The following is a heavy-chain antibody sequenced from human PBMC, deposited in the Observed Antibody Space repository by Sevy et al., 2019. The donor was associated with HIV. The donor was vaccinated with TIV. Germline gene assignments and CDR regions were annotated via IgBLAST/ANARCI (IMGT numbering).Heavy chain of an antibody. D-gene: IGHD3-10*01. V-gene: IGHV1-2*02. CDR3: TRSVYGSGTYLNDY. Sequence: ASVKVSCKASAHRFTDYFMYWMRQAPGQGLEWMGWINPNNGDTKYAQTFQGRVTLTRDTSMSTAYMELSRLTSDDTAVYYCTRSVYGSGTYLNDYWGQGTLVTVSS. CDR2: INPNNGDT. CDR1: AHRFTDYF. J-gene: IGHJ4*02.